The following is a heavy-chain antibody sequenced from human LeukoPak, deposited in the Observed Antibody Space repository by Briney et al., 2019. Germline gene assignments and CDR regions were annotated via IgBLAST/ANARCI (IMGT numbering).Heavy chain of an antibody. Sequence: GGSLRLSCAASRFTFSSYSMNWVRQAPGKGLESVSYISSSSSTIYYADSVKGRFTISRDNGKNSLYLQINSLRAEDTAVYYCARDREYSAPIDYWGQGTLVTVSS. J-gene: IGHJ4*02. V-gene: IGHV3-48*01. CDR3: ARDREYSAPIDY. D-gene: IGHD6-6*01. CDR1: RFTFSSYS. CDR2: ISSSSSTI.